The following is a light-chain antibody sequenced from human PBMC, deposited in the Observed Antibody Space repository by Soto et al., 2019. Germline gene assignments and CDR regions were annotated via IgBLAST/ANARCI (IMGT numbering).Light chain of an antibody. CDR1: ETVSSSF. CDR3: QKYNNSPT. Sequence: EVVLTQSPGTLSVSPGERATLSCRASETVSSSFLAWYQPKAGQAPRLLICGVYTRAGGITARCSGSGSGTALTITIRRLQYEAFEVYHRQKYNNSPTFGQGTQLDIK. J-gene: IGKJ1*01. V-gene: IGKV3-20*01. CDR2: GVY.